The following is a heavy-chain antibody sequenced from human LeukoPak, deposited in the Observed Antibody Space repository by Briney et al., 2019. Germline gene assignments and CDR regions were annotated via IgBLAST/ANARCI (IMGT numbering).Heavy chain of an antibody. CDR2: IKQDGSEK. D-gene: IGHD3-22*01. J-gene: IGHJ3*02. CDR3: ARRKYYYEDRDAFDI. CDR1: GFTFSSYW. V-gene: IGHV3-7*01. Sequence: GGSLRLSCAASGFTFSSYWMSWVRQAPGKGLEWVANIKQDGSEKYYVDSVKGRFTISRDNAKNSLYLQMNSLRAEDTAVYYCARRKYYYEDRDAFDIWGQGTMVTVSS.